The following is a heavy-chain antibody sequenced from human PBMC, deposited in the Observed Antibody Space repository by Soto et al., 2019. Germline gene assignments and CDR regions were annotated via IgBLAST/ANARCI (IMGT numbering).Heavy chain of an antibody. D-gene: IGHD3-10*01. CDR2: VHPSGRT. CDR1: GGSISTDKW. Sequence: QVQLQESGPGLVKPSGTLALACAVSGGSISTDKWWTWIRPPPGKGLEWIGEVHPSGRTNYNPSLKSRRTLSVDRSKNQFALILFSATAADTAVYYCVRGGDWRFDPWGQGTLVIVSS. V-gene: IGHV4-4*02. CDR3: VRGGDWRFDP. J-gene: IGHJ5*02.